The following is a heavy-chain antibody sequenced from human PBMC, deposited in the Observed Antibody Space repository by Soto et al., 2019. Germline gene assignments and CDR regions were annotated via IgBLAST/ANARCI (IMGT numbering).Heavy chain of an antibody. V-gene: IGHV2-70*11. J-gene: IGHJ4*02. CDR2: IDWDDDK. CDR1: GFSLSTSGMC. D-gene: IGHD6-19*01. Sequence: SGPTLVNPTQTLTLTCTFSGFSLSTSGMCVSWIRQPPGKALEWLARIDWDDDKYYSTSLKTRLTISKDTSKNQVVLTMTNMDPVDTATYYCARQKRSGWYLDYWGQGTLVTVSS. CDR3: ARQKRSGWYLDY.